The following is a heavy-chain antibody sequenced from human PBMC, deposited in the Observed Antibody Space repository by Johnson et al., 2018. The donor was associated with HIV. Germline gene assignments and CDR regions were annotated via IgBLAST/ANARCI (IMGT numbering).Heavy chain of an antibody. CDR3: ARGPHEVVVVAATSAFDI. CDR1: GFTFSSYG. D-gene: IGHD2-15*01. V-gene: IGHV3-30*03. J-gene: IGHJ3*02. CDR2: ISYDGSDK. Sequence: QVQLVESGGGVVQPGRSLRLSCAASGFTFSSYGMHWVRQAPAKGLEWVAFISYDGSDKYYADSVKGRLTISRDSSRNTLYLEMNSLRAEDTAVYYCARGPHEVVVVAATSAFDIWGQGTMVTVSS.